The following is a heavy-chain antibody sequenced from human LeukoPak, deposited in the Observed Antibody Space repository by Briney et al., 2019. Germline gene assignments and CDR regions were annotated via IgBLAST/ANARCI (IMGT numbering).Heavy chain of an antibody. CDR1: GGSISSGGYS. V-gene: IGHV4-30-2*01. D-gene: IGHD3-3*01. CDR3: ARVTYDFWSATIDY. J-gene: IGHJ4*02. Sequence: SETLSLTCAVSGGSISSGGYSWSWIRQPPGKGLEWIGYIYHSGSTYYNPSLKSRVTISVDRSKNQFSLKLSSVTAADTAVYYCARVTYDFWSATIDYWGQGTLVTVSS. CDR2: IYHSGST.